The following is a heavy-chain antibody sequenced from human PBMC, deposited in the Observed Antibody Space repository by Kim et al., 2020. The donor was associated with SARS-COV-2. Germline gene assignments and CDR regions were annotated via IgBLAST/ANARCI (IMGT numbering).Heavy chain of an antibody. CDR2: IYYSGST. CDR1: GGSISSYY. CDR3: ATLMGAGGRWFDP. D-gene: IGHD1-26*01. Sequence: SETLSLTCTVSGGSISSYYWSWIRQPPGKGLEWIGYIYYSGSTNYNPSLKSRVTISVDTSKNQFSLKLSSVTAADTAVYYCATLMGAGGRWFDPWGQGTLVTVSS. V-gene: IGHV4-59*08. J-gene: IGHJ5*02.